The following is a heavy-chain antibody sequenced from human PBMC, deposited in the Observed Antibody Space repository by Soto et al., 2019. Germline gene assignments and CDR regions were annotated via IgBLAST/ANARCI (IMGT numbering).Heavy chain of an antibody. D-gene: IGHD2-2*01. J-gene: IGHJ6*04. CDR1: GDSISTYN. CDR2: IYYSGVT. CDR3: ARSRLGLVPDDAQEGDYYGMDV. Sequence: PSETLSLTCTVSGDSISTYNWGWIRQPPGKGLEWIGCIYYSGVTNYNPSLKSRVTISVDTPKNQLSLKLNSVTAADTAVYYCARSRLGLVPDDAQEGDYYGMDVWGKGTTVT. V-gene: IGHV4-59*08.